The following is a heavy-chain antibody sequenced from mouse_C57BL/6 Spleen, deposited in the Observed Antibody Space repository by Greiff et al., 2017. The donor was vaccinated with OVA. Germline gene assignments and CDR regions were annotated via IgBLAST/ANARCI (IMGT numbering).Heavy chain of an antibody. V-gene: IGHV5-17*01. CDR3: ARDYYGLDY. J-gene: IGHJ2*01. Sequence: EVKLVESGGGLVKPGGSLKLSCAASGFTFSDYGMHWVRQAPEKGLEWVAYISSGSSTIYYADTVNGRFTISRDNAKNTLCLQMTSLRSEDTAMYYCARDYYGLDYWGQGTTLTVSS. CDR1: GFTFSDYG. CDR2: ISSGSSTI. D-gene: IGHD1-2*01.